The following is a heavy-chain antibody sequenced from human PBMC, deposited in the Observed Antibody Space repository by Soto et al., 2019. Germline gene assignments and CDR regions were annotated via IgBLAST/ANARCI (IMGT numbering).Heavy chain of an antibody. CDR2: ISSSSSYV. D-gene: IGHD2-2*01. J-gene: IGHJ4*02. CDR1: GFTFSSYS. CDR3: ARGLGSTSCSH. V-gene: IGHV3-21*01. Sequence: GGSLRLSCAASGFTFSSYSMNWVRQAPGKGLEWVSSISSSSSYVYYADSVKGRFTISRDNAKNSLYLQMNSLRAEDTAVYYCARGLGSTSCSHWGQGTLVTVSS.